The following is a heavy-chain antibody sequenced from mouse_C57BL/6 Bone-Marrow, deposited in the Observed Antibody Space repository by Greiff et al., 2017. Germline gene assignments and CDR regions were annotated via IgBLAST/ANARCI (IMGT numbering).Heavy chain of an antibody. Sequence: QVQLQQPGAELVKPGASVKLSCKASGYTFTSYWMQWVKQRPGPGLEWIGEIDPSDSYTNYNQKFKGKATLTVDTSSSTAYMQLSSLTSEDSAVYYCARDGSSPFAYWGQGTLVTVSA. J-gene: IGHJ3*01. CDR1: GYTFTSYW. CDR3: ARDGSSPFAY. V-gene: IGHV1-50*01. CDR2: IDPSDSYT. D-gene: IGHD1-1*01.